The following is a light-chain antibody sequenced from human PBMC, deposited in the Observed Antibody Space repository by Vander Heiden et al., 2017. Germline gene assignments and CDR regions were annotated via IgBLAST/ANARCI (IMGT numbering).Light chain of an antibody. CDR1: SSKIGDNY. J-gene: IGLJ1*01. CDR2: ENN. V-gene: IGLV1-51*01. CDR3: GTWDSSLSSGV. Sequence: QSVLTQPPSVSAATGQKVTISCSGSSSKIGDNYVSWLQQLPGTAPKVLIFENNRRPSGIPDRFSGSKSGTSATLGITGLQTGDEADYYCGTWDSSLSSGVFGSGTKVTVL.